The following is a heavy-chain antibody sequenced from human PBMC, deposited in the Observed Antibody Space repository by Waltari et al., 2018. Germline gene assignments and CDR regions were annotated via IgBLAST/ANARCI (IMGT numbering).Heavy chain of an antibody. Sequence: EVQLEESGGGLVQPGGSLRLSCAVPGFTFSSTWMSWVRQAPGKGLEWVANIKGDGSETYYVDSVKGRFTIFRDNTRNSLFLEMVGLRADDTAVYYCATYGPVATLDSWGQGTLVTVSS. CDR3: ATYGPVATLDS. V-gene: IGHV3-7*03. CDR2: IKGDGSET. D-gene: IGHD2-21*01. CDR1: GFTFSSTW. J-gene: IGHJ4*02.